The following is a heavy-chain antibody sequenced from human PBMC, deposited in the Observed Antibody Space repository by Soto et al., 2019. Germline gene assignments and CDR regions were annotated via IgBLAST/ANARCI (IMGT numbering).Heavy chain of an antibody. Sequence: PGGSLRLSCAASGFTFSSYWMSWVRQAPGKGLEWVANIKQDGSEKYYVDSVKGRFTISRDNAKNSLYLQMNSLRAEDTAVYYCARSGGLERRNYYYYYGMDVWGQGTTVTVSS. CDR2: IKQDGSEK. D-gene: IGHD1-1*01. V-gene: IGHV3-7*03. J-gene: IGHJ6*02. CDR3: ARSGGLERRNYYYYYGMDV. CDR1: GFTFSSYW.